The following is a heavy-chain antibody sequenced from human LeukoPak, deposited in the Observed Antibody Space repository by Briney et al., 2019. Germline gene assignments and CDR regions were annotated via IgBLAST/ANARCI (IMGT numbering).Heavy chain of an antibody. CDR1: GLTVSSNY. Sequence: AGGSLRLSCAASGLTVSSNYMSWVRQAPGKGLEWVSVIYSGGSTYYADSVKGRFTISRDNSKNTLYLQMNSLRAEDTAVYYCARGPYYYGSVDYWGQGTLVTVSS. V-gene: IGHV3-66*01. J-gene: IGHJ4*02. CDR3: ARGPYYYGSVDY. CDR2: IYSGGST. D-gene: IGHD3-10*01.